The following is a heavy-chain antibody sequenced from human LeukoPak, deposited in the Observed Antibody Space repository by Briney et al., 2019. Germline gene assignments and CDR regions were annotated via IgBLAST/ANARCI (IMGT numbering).Heavy chain of an antibody. CDR2: IYYSGST. D-gene: IGHD6-13*01. Sequence: PSETLSLTCTVSGGSISSSSYYWGWIRQPPGKGLEWLGSIYYSGSTYYDPSLKSRVTISVDTSKNQFSLKLSSVPAADTAVYYCIAAAAERGTNWFDPWGQGTLVTVSS. J-gene: IGHJ5*02. V-gene: IGHV4-39*01. CDR1: GGSISSSSYY. CDR3: IAAAAERGTNWFDP.